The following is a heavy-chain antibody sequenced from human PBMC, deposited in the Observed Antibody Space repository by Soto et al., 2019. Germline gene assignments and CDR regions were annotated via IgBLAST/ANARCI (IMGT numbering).Heavy chain of an antibody. CDR1: GFTFSSYA. Sequence: GESLKISCAASGFTFSSYAMSWVRQAPGKGLEWVSAISGSGGSTYYADSVKGRFTISRDNSKNTLYLQMNSLRAEDTAVYYCAKCPTHKKTLWFGELVNWGQGTLVTVSS. CDR2: ISGSGGST. V-gene: IGHV3-23*01. D-gene: IGHD3-10*01. J-gene: IGHJ4*02. CDR3: AKCPTHKKTLWFGELVN.